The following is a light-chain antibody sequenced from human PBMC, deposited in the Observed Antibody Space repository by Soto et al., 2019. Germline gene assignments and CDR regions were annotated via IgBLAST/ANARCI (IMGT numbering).Light chain of an antibody. V-gene: IGLV2-18*02. CDR2: DVS. CDR1: SSDVGAYDR. Sequence: QPVLTQPPSVSGSPGQSVTISCTGTSSDVGAYDRVSWYQQPPGTAPRVIIYDVSNRPSGVPDRFSGSKSGNTASLTISGLLPEDEAEYYCSSVTTWTTLVFGGGTKLTVL. CDR3: SSVTTWTTLV. J-gene: IGLJ2*01.